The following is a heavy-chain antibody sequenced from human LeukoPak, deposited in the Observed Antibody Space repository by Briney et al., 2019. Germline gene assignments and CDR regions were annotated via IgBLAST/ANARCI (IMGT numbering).Heavy chain of an antibody. J-gene: IGHJ4*02. CDR1: GFPFNAYW. D-gene: IGHD6-13*01. Sequence: GGSLRLSCAASGFPFNAYWMTWVRQAPGKGLEWVANIRQDGDTKYYVDSVKGRSAISRDNAMNSLYLQMNSLRAEDTAIYYCARSLPYGTTWYGRSDFWGQGTLVTVSS. CDR3: ARSLPYGTTWYGRSDF. V-gene: IGHV3-7*03. CDR2: IRQDGDTK.